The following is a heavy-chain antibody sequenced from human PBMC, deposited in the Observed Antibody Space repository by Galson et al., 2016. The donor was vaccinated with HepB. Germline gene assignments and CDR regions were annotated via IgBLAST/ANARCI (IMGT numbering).Heavy chain of an antibody. V-gene: IGHV5-51*03. CDR3: ARPSPGGVQFVGS. Sequence: QSGAEVKKPWESLKISCKGSGYNFPRFWIGWVRQMPGKGLEWMGIIYPGDSDTRYSPSFQGQVTMSADRSTSTAYLQWSSLKASDTAMYYCARPSPGGVQFVGSWGQGTLVTVSS. CDR1: GYNFPRFW. CDR2: IYPGDSDT. D-gene: IGHD3-16*01. J-gene: IGHJ4*02.